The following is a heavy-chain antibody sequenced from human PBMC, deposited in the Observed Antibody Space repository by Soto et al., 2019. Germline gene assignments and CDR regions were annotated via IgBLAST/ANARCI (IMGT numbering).Heavy chain of an antibody. Sequence: QVQLVQSGAEVKKPGASVKVSCKASRNTFTSYDINWVRQATGHGLEWMGWINPNSGNIGYAQKFQGRVTMTRDTAIRTAYMEVSRLRSDDTAVYYCARGRASGSYYLLDYWGQGTLVTVSS. CDR3: ARGRASGSYYLLDY. V-gene: IGHV1-8*01. CDR2: INPNSGNI. CDR1: RNTFTSYD. D-gene: IGHD3-10*01. J-gene: IGHJ4*02.